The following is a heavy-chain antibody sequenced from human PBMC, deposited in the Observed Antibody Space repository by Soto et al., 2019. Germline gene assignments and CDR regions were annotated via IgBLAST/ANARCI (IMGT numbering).Heavy chain of an antibody. CDR3: AVTTSHYCYYMVV. V-gene: IGHV6-1*01. CDR2: TYYRSRWYH. Sequence: SQTLSLTFAISEDSVSNNNATWNWIRQSPSTGLAWQGRTYYRSRWYHDYAVSVKTRITANPDTSKTQFPLQLTSVTPEDPAVSYCAVTTSHYCYYMVVWGKGTRVTSSS. J-gene: IGHJ6*03. CDR1: EDSVSNNNAT. D-gene: IGHD4-4*01.